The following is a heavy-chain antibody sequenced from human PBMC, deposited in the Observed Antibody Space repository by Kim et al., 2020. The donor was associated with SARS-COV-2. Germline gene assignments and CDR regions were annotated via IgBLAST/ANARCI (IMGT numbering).Heavy chain of an antibody. CDR3: ASVADTAMVTGYYFDY. V-gene: IGHV4-34*01. D-gene: IGHD5-18*01. CDR2: INNSGST. J-gene: IGHJ4*01. Sequence: SETLSLTCAVYGGSFSGYYWSWIRQPPGKGLEWIGEINNSGSTNYNPSLKSRVTISVDTSKNQLSLKLSSVTAADTAVYYCASVADTAMVTGYYFDYWGQGTLVTVSS. CDR1: GGSFSGYY.